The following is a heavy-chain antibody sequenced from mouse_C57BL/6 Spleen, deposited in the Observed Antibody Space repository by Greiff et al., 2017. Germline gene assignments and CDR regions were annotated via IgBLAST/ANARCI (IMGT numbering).Heavy chain of an antibody. J-gene: IGHJ1*03. CDR3: ARYYYGSWYFDV. D-gene: IGHD1-1*01. V-gene: IGHV1-39*01. CDR1: GYSFTDYN. CDR2: INPNYGTT. Sequence: VQLQQSGPELVKPGASVKISCKASGYSFTDYNMNWVKQSNGKSLEWIGVINPNYGTTSYNQKFKGKATLTVDQSSSTAYMQRNSLTSEDSAVXYCARYYYGSWYFDVWGTGTTVTVSS.